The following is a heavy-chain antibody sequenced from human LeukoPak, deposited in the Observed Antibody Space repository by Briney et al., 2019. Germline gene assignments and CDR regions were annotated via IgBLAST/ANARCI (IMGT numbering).Heavy chain of an antibody. J-gene: IGHJ4*02. Sequence: ASVKVSCKASGYTFTGYYMHWVRQAPGQGLEWMGWINPNSGGTNYAQKFQGRVTMTRDTSISTAYMELSRLRSDDTAVYYCARESSGYYYDSSGYPVLREPLDYWGQGTLVTVSS. CDR1: GYTFTGYY. V-gene: IGHV1-2*02. CDR2: INPNSGGT. D-gene: IGHD3-22*01. CDR3: ARESSGYYYDSSGYPVLREPLDY.